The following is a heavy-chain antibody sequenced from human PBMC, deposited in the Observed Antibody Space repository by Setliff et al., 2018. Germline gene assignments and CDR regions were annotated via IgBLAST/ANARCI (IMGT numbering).Heavy chain of an antibody. CDR1: GGSISSYY. V-gene: IGHV4-59*01. J-gene: IGHJ4*02. CDR2: IHYSGSP. D-gene: IGHD5-18*01. CDR3: ARETTAWGYVDTAMVTFIDQ. Sequence: SETLSLTCTVSGGSISSYYWNWIRQPPGKGLEWIGYIHYSGSPNYHPSLKSRVSTSVDTSQNQISLKLSSVTAADTAVYYCARETTAWGYVDTAMVTFIDQWGQGTLVTVSS.